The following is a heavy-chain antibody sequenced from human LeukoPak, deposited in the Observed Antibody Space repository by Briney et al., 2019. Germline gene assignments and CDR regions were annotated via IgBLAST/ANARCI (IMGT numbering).Heavy chain of an antibody. CDR2: IYSGGST. CDR1: GFTVSSNY. J-gene: IGHJ4*02. D-gene: IGHD6-19*01. Sequence: GGSLRLSCAASGFTVSSNYMSWVRQAPGKGLEWVSVIYSGGSTYYADSVKGRFTISRDNSKNTLYLQMNSLRAEDTAVYYCARVTVAGTIAFDYWGQGTLVTVSS. V-gene: IGHV3-66*01. CDR3: ARVTVAGTIAFDY.